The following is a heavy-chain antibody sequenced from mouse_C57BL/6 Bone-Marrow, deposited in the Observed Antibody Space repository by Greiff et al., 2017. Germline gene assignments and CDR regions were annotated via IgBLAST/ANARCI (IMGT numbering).Heavy chain of an antibody. J-gene: IGHJ2*01. CDR3: ARGRGPYYFDY. CDR2: INPGSGGT. CDR1: GYAFTNYL. V-gene: IGHV1-54*01. Sequence: QVQLQQPGAELVRPGTSVKVSCKASGYAFTNYLIEWVKQRPGQGLEWLGVINPGSGGTHYNEKFKGKATLTADKSSSTAYMQLSSLTSEYSAVYFCARGRGPYYFDYWGQGTTLTVSS.